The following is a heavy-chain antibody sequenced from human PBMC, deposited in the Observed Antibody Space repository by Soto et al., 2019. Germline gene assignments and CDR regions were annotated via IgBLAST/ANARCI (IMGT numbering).Heavy chain of an antibody. J-gene: IGHJ4*02. D-gene: IGHD3-16*01. Sequence: QLQLQESGPGLVQPSETLSLTCTVSGASISDSRFYWAWIRQPPGTGLEWTASILYGGNAFYNPSLRRRVTISLDTSRNQFSLTLRAVSAADTAVFYCARHNPWGPRDDWGQGTLVTVSS. CDR1: GASISDSRFY. CDR2: ILYGGNA. CDR3: ARHNPWGPRDD. V-gene: IGHV4-39*01.